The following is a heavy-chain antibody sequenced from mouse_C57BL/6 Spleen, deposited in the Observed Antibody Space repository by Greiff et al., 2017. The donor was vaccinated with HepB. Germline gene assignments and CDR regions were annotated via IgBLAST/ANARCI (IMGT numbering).Heavy chain of an antibody. D-gene: IGHD2-1*01. CDR2: ISYDGSN. V-gene: IGHV3-6*01. J-gene: IGHJ2*01. CDR1: GYSITSGYY. Sequence: EVHLVESGPGLVKPSQSLSLTCSVTGYSITSGYYWNWIRQFPGNKLEWMGYISYDGSNNYNPSLKNRISITRDTSKNQFFLKLNSVTTEDTATYYCARDLVTGLDYWGQGTTLTVSS. CDR3: ARDLVTGLDY.